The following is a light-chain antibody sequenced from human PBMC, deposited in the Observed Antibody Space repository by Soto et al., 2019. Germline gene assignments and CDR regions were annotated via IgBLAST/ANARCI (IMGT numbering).Light chain of an antibody. V-gene: IGKV3-20*01. CDR1: QSVSSSY. CDR2: GAS. J-gene: IGKJ2*01. Sequence: EIVLTQSPGTLSLSPGERATLSCRASQSVSSSYLAWYQQKPGQAPRLLIYGASSRATDIPDRFSGSGSGTDFTLTISRLEPEDFAVYYCQQYCSSPPYTFGQGTKLEIK. CDR3: QQYCSSPPYT.